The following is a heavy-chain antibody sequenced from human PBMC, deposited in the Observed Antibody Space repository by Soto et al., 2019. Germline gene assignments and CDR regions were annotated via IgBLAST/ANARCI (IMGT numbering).Heavy chain of an antibody. Sequence: EVQLLESGGGLVQPGGSLRLSCVVSGFTFGSYAMSWVRQAPEKGPEWVAILGGNGFTTYYADSVKGRFTISGDESKSTLFLQMNSLRADDTGVYYCAKALRPSLIFFYYLDVWGRGTSVTVSS. CDR3: AKALRPSLIFFYYLDV. J-gene: IGHJ6*03. CDR1: GFTFGSYA. D-gene: IGHD2-2*01. CDR2: LGGNGFTT. V-gene: IGHV3-23*01.